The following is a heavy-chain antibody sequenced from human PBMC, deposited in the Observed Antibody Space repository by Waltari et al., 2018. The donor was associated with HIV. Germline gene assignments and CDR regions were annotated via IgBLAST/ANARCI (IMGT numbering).Heavy chain of an antibody. J-gene: IGHJ4*02. CDR3: AKDSSHSGGPSNALEDN. Sequence: EVQLLESGGGLVQPGGSMRLSCATSGFTFSNFAMCWVRQAPGKGLEWVSDISGSGGSIYYADSVKGRFTISRDNSKNTLFLQMNSLRADDTAVYYCAKDSSHSGGPSNALEDNWGLGTLVTVSS. CDR1: GFTFSNFA. D-gene: IGHD2-21*01. CDR2: ISGSGGSI. V-gene: IGHV3-23*01.